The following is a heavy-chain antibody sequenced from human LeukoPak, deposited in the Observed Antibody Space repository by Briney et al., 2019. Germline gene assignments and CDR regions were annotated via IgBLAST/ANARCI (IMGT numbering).Heavy chain of an antibody. D-gene: IGHD2-2*02. CDR3: ANPYPQGSFDY. J-gene: IGHJ4*02. CDR2: ISYDGSNK. V-gene: IGHV3-30*18. CDR1: GFTFSSYG. Sequence: GGSLRLSCAASGFTFSSYGMHWVREAPGKGGEGVAVISYDGSNKYYADSVKGRFTISRDNSKNTLYLQMNSLRAEDTAVYYCANPYPQGSFDYWGQGTLVTVSS.